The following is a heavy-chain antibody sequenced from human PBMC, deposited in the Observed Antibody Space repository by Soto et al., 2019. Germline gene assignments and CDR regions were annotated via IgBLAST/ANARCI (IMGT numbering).Heavy chain of an antibody. CDR1: GGTISSYY. J-gene: IGHJ6*02. D-gene: IGHD3-3*01. Sequence: ASETLSLTCTFSGGTISSYYWSWIRQPPGKGLEWIGYIYHSGSTNYNPSLQSRVTISVDTSKNQLAVKLSSVTASYTAVYYRARLREQTTIFAVVIVDYGMDVWGQVTTVSVSS. CDR3: ARLREQTTIFAVVIVDYGMDV. CDR2: IYHSGST. V-gene: IGHV4-59*01.